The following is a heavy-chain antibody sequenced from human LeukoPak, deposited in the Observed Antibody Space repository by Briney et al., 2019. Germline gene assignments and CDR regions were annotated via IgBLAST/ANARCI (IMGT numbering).Heavy chain of an antibody. Sequence: ASVKVSCKASGYTFTSYGISWVRQAPGQGLEWMGWISAYNGNTNYAQKLQGRVTMTTDTSTSTAYMELRSLRSDDTAVYYCARVYRAGGNYLTYYYYMDVWGKGTTVTVSS. CDR2: ISAYNGNT. CDR1: GYTFTSYG. CDR3: ARVYRAGGNYLTYYYYMDV. J-gene: IGHJ6*03. V-gene: IGHV1-18*01. D-gene: IGHD4-23*01.